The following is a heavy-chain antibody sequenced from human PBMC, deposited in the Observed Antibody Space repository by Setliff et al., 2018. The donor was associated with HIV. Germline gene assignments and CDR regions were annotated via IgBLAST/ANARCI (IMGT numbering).Heavy chain of an antibody. Sequence: SETLSLTCTVSGGSVSSSTYYWSWIRQPPGKGLEWIGSIHYSGTTNYNPSLKSRLTISIDTSKTQFSLKLSSLTAADTAVYYCARGRTGHDYWGQGTLVTVSS. CDR2: IHYSGTT. J-gene: IGHJ4*02. V-gene: IGHV4-61*01. CDR3: ARGRTGHDY. CDR1: GGSVSSSTYY.